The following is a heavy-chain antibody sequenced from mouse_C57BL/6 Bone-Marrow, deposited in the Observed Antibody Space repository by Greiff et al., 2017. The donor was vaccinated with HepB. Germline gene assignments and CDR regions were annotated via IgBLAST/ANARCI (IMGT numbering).Heavy chain of an antibody. Sequence: EVQLQQSGPELVKPGASVKLSCKASGYTFTDYYMNWVKQSNGKSLEWIGDITPNNGGTSYNQKFKGKATLTVDKSSSTAYMELRSLTSEDSAVYYCARGFYYGNVWFAYWGKGTLVTVSA. V-gene: IGHV1-26*01. CDR3: ARGFYYGNVWFAY. J-gene: IGHJ3*01. D-gene: IGHD2-1*01. CDR1: GYTFTDYY. CDR2: ITPNNGGT.